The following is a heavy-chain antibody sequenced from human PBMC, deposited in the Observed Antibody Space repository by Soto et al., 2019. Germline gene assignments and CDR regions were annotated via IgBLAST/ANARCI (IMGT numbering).Heavy chain of an antibody. J-gene: IGHJ6*02. CDR2: IDPSDSYT. CDR1: GYSFTSYW. D-gene: IGHD5-12*01. CDR3: ARRGVATPYYYYGMAV. V-gene: IGHV5-10-1*01. Sequence: GESLKISCKGSGYSFTSYWISWVRQMPGKGLEWMGRIDPSDSYTNYSPSFQGHVTISADKSISTAYLQWSSLKASDTAMYYCARRGVATPYYYYGMAVWGQGTTVTVSS.